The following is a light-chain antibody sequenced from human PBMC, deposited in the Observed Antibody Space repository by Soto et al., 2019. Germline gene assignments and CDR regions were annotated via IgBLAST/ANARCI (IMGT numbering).Light chain of an antibody. V-gene: IGKV1-5*03. CDR1: QTISSW. CDR3: QQSYIGRS. J-gene: IGKJ1*01. CDR2: KAS. Sequence: DIQMTQSPSTLSGSVGDRVTITCRASQTISSWLAWYQQKPGKAPKLLIYKASTLKSGVPSRFSGSGSGTAFTLTISSLQPEDFATYYCQQSYIGRSFGQGTKVDI.